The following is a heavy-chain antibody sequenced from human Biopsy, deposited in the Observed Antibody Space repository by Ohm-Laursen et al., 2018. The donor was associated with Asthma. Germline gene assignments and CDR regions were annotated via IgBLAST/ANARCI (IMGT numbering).Heavy chain of an antibody. D-gene: IGHD2-15*01. CDR1: GGTFSNYA. CDR2: IIPMFGTT. V-gene: IGHV1-69*13. J-gene: IGHJ6*02. CDR3: ASPTYCSGSSCINNYYYALDV. Sequence: SVKVSCKASGGTFSNYAISWVRQAPGQGLEWMGGIIPMFGTTNYAQKFQGRVTITADESTSTAYMELSSLRSDDTAVYYCASPTYCSGSSCINNYYYALDVWGQGTTVTVTS.